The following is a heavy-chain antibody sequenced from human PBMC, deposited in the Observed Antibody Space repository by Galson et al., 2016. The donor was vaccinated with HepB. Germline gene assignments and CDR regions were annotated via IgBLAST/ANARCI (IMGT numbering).Heavy chain of an antibody. CDR3: AKSGFFGDLDK. J-gene: IGHJ4*02. D-gene: IGHD3-10*01. Sequence: SLRLSCAVSAGTFKNYAMNWVRQAPGKGLEWVAAISGSGGRTSYEDSVRGRFTISRDNSKNTLFLRMNSVGVEDTAVYFCAKSGFFGDLDKWGQGTVVVVSS. CDR1: AGTFKNYA. CDR2: ISGSGGRT. V-gene: IGHV3-23*01.